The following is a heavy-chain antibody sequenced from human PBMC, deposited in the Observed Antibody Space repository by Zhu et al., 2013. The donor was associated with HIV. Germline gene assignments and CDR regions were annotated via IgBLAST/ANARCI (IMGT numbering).Heavy chain of an antibody. CDR3: AKGRVDGDYVRTQYYFDY. V-gene: IGHV3-23*01. CDR1: GFTFSSYA. CDR2: ISGSGGST. Sequence: EVQLLESGGGLVQPGGSLRLSCAASGFTFSSYAMSWVRQAPGKGLEWVSAISGSGGSTYYADSVKGRFTISRDNSKNTLYLQMNSLRAEDTAVYYCAKGRVDGDYVRTQYYFDYWGQGTLVTVSS. D-gene: IGHD4-17*01. J-gene: IGHJ4*02.